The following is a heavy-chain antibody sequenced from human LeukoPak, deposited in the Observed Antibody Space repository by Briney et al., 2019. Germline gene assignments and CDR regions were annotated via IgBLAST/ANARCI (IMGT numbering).Heavy chain of an antibody. D-gene: IGHD6-6*01. J-gene: IGHJ4*02. Sequence: SETLSLTCTVSGGSISSYYWSWIRQPPGKGLEGIGYIYYSGGTNYNPSLKSRVTISVDTSKNQFSLKLSSVTAADTAVYYCARVDPDSSSTLEVFDYWGQGTLVTVSS. CDR3: ARVDPDSSSTLEVFDY. CDR1: GGSISSYY. V-gene: IGHV4-59*01. CDR2: IYYSGGT.